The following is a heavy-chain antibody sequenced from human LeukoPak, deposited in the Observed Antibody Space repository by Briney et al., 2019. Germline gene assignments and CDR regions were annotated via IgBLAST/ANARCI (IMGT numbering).Heavy chain of an antibody. CDR2: IYSGGST. CDR1: GFTVSSNY. CDR3: ARGVTGNYDIWRGYYPLFDY. J-gene: IGHJ4*02. V-gene: IGHV3-66*02. D-gene: IGHD3-3*01. Sequence: GGSLRLSCAASGFTVSSNYMSWVRQAPGKGLEWVSVIYSGGSTYYADSVKGRFTISRDNSKNTLYLQMNSLRAEDTAVYYCARGVTGNYDIWRGYYPLFDYWCQGTLVTVSP.